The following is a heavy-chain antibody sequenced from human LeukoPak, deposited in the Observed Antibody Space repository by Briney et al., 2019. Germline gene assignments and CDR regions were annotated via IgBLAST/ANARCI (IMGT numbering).Heavy chain of an antibody. V-gene: IGHV4-59*08. CDR1: GGSISSYY. Sequence: SETLSLTCTVSGGSISSYYWSWIRQPPGKGLEWIGYIYYSGSTNYNPSLKSRVTISVDTSKNQFSLELSSVTAADTAVYYCARALYYDFWSGYLNWFDPWGQGTLVTVSS. CDR2: IYYSGST. D-gene: IGHD3-3*01. J-gene: IGHJ5*02. CDR3: ARALYYDFWSGYLNWFDP.